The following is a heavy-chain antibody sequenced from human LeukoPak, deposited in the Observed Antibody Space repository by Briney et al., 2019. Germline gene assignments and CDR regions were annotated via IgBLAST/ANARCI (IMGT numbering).Heavy chain of an antibody. CDR1: GYTFTSYY. D-gene: IGHD3-3*01. CDR2: INPSGGST. CDR3: ARTGVSGYYDY. Sequence: ASVTVSCKASGYTFTSYYMHWVRQAPGQGLEWMGIINPSGGSTSYAQKFQGRVTMTRDTSTSTVYMELSSLRSEDTAVYYCARTGVSGYYDYWGQGTLVTVSS. V-gene: IGHV1-46*01. J-gene: IGHJ4*02.